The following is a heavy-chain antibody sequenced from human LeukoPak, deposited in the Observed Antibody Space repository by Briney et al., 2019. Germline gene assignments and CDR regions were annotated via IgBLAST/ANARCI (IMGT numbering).Heavy chain of an antibody. D-gene: IGHD3-10*01. CDR2: INPSGGST. CDR3: ARVWYGSTFDY. J-gene: IGHJ4*02. CDR1: GYTFTSYY. Sequence: ASVKVSCKASGYTFTSYYMHWVRQAPGQGLEWMGIINPSGGSTSYAQKFQGRVTMTRDMSTSTVYMEPSSLRSEDTAVYYCARVWYGSTFDYWGQGTLVTVSS. V-gene: IGHV1-46*01.